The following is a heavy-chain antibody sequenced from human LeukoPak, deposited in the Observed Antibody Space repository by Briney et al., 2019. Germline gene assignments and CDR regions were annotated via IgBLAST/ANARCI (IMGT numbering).Heavy chain of an antibody. J-gene: IGHJ4*02. CDR3: ARDVYCGGDCSYFDS. CDR2: IYYSGST. Sequence: SETLSLTCTVSGGSISSSSYYWGWIRQPPGKGLEWIGSIYYSGSTYYNPSLKSRVTISVDTSKNHFSLKLRSVTAADTAVYYCARDVYCGGDCSYFDSWGQGTLATVSS. CDR1: GGSISSSSYY. V-gene: IGHV4-39*02. D-gene: IGHD2-21*02.